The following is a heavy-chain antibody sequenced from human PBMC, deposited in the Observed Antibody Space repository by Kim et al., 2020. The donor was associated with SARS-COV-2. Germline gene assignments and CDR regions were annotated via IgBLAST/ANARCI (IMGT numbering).Heavy chain of an antibody. Sequence: GGSLRLSCAASGFTFSSYSMNWVRQAPGKGLEWVSSISSSSSYIYYADSVKGRFTISRDNAKNSLYLQMNSLRAEDTAVYYCARDGDYGSGSYWLDDAFDIWGQGTMVTVSS. D-gene: IGHD3-10*01. J-gene: IGHJ3*02. V-gene: IGHV3-21*01. CDR2: ISSSSSYI. CDR1: GFTFSSYS. CDR3: ARDGDYGSGSYWLDDAFDI.